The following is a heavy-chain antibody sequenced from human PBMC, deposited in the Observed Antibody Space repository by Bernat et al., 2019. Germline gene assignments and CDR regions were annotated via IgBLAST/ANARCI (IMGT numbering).Heavy chain of an antibody. J-gene: IGHJ6*02. V-gene: IGHV3-15*01. Sequence: EVQLVESGGGLVKPGGSLRLSCAASGFTFSNAWMSWVRQAPGKGLEWVGRIKSKTDGGTTDYAAPVKGRFTISRDDSKNTLYLQMNSLKTEDTAVYYCTKDVLLWFGEPIVPYGMDVWGQGTTVTVSS. CDR3: TKDVLLWFGEPIVPYGMDV. D-gene: IGHD3-10*01. CDR2: IKSKTDGGTT. CDR1: GFTFSNAW.